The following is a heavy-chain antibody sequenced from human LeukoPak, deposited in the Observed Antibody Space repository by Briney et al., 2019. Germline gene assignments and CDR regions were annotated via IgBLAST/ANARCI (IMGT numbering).Heavy chain of an antibody. J-gene: IGHJ6*02. CDR3: ARDLMTFCCSGGRCYEALYGMDV. CDR2: VSYHGSNK. Sequence: GGSLRLSCAASGFTVSCSYMHWVRQAPGKGLEWVAVVSYHGSNKYYADSVKGRFTISRDNSKNTLYLQMNSLRAEDTAVYYCARDLMTFCCSGGRCYEALYGMDVWGQGTTVTVSS. CDR1: GFTVSCSY. V-gene: IGHV3-30*03. D-gene: IGHD2-15*01.